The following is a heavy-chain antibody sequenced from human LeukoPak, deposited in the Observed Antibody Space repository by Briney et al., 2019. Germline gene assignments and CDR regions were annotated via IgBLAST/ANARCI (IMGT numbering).Heavy chain of an antibody. V-gene: IGHV3-7*01. CDR1: GFTFSSYW. Sequence: GGSLSLSFAASGFTFSSYWMSWVRQAPGKGLEWVANIKQDGSEKYYVDSVKGRFTISRDNAKNSLYLQMNSLRAEDTAVYYCARVGTTWISDYYYYMDVWGKGTTVTVSS. D-gene: IGHD5-12*01. CDR3: ARVGTTWISDYYYYMDV. J-gene: IGHJ6*03. CDR2: IKQDGSEK.